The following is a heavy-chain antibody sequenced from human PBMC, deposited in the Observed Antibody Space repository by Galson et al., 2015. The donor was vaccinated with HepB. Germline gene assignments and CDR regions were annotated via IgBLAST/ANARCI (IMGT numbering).Heavy chain of an antibody. Sequence: LRLSCAASGFTFSSYAMHWVRQAPGKGLEWVAVISYDGSNKYYADSVKGRFTISRDNSKNTLYLQMNSLRAEDTAVYYCARGGLLRDYYYYGMDVWGQGTTVTVSS. J-gene: IGHJ6*02. CDR3: ARGGLLRDYYYYGMDV. D-gene: IGHD4-17*01. CDR1: GFTFSSYA. V-gene: IGHV3-30-3*01. CDR2: ISYDGSNK.